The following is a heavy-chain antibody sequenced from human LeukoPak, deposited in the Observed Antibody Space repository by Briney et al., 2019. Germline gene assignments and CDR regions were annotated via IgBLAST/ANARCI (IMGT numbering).Heavy chain of an antibody. D-gene: IGHD1-26*01. CDR3: AKEGGYSGSYLDY. CDR2: FSGSGGST. J-gene: IGHJ4*02. Sequence: PGGSLRLSCAASGFTFSNYAMSWVRQAPGKGLGWVSVFSGSGGSTYYTDSVKGRFTISRDNSKNTLYLQMNSLRAEDTAVYYCAKEGGYSGSYLDYWGQGTLVTVSS. CDR1: GFTFSNYA. V-gene: IGHV3-23*01.